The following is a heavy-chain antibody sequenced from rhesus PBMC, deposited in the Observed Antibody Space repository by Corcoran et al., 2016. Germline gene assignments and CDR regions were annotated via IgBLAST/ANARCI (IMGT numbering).Heavy chain of an antibody. D-gene: IGHD1-44*02. CDR2: ILGSRGRT. Sequence: QVQLQESGPGLVKPSETLSLTCAVSGGSFSSYWWGWIRQPPGRGLEWIGGILGSRGRTEYNPSRKSRATISRDTSKNQFGLKLSSVTAADTAVYYCARQDWELQRGLDSWGQGVVVTVSS. V-gene: IGHV4-160*01. J-gene: IGHJ6*01. CDR3: ARQDWELQRGLDS. CDR1: GGSFSSYW.